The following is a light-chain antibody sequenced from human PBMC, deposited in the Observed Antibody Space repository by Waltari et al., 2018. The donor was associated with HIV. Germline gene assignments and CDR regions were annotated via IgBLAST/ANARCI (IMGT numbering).Light chain of an antibody. CDR3: CSYAGRYTRV. J-gene: IGLJ3*02. V-gene: IGLV2-11*01. CDR2: DVS. CDR1: RSDVGTYNY. Sequence: QSALTQPRSVSGSPGQSVTISCTGTRSDVGTYNYVSWYQQHPDKAPKLMIYDVSERPSGVPDRFSGSKSGNTASLTISGLQAEDEADYYCCSYAGRYTRVFGGGTKLTVL.